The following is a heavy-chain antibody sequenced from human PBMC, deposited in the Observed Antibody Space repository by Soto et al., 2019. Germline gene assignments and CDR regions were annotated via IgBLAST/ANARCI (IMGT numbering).Heavy chain of an antibody. D-gene: IGHD6-19*01. CDR3: AKDPSVLRLGIAVAGHFDY. Sequence: GGSLRLSCAASGFTFSSYGMHWVRQAPGKGLEWVAVISYDGSNKYYADSVKGRFTISRDNSKNTLYLQMNSLRAEDTAVYYCAKDPSVLRLGIAVAGHFDYWGQGTLVTVSS. V-gene: IGHV3-30*18. CDR2: ISYDGSNK. CDR1: GFTFSSYG. J-gene: IGHJ4*02.